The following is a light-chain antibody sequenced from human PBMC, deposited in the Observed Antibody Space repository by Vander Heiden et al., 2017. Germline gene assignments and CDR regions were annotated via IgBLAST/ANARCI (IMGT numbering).Light chain of an antibody. CDR2: RDS. V-gene: IGLV3-9*01. CDR3: QVWDSSTAWDV. Sequence: SSELTQPLSVSVALGQTARITCGGNNIGSKNVHWYQQKPGQAPVLVIYRDSNRPSGIPERFSGSNSGNTATLTISRAQAGDEADYYCQVWDSSTAWDVFGTGTKVTVL. J-gene: IGLJ1*01. CDR1: NIGSKN.